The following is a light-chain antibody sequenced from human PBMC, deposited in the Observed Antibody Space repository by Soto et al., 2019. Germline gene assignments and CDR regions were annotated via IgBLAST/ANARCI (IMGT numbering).Light chain of an antibody. CDR2: RAS. J-gene: IGKJ3*01. V-gene: IGKV1-5*03. Sequence: DIPMTQSPSTLSASVGDRVTITCRASHSIRSYLAWYQQIPGKAPKLLIHRASYLESGVPSRFSGSGSETDFTLAIVSLQPEDSATYFCQQYYIYPPAFGPGTKVQIK. CDR3: QQYYIYPPA. CDR1: HSIRSY.